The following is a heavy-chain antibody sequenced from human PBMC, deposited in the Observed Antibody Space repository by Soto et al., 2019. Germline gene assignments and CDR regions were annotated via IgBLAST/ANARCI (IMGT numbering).Heavy chain of an antibody. V-gene: IGHV4-34*01. Sequence: QVQLQQWGAGLLKPSETLSLTCAVYGGSFSGYYWTWIRQPPGTGLEWIGEINHSGSTGYYPSLKSRVTIAVGTSHVHFSLKLTSVTAEEAAVYYCARDKSTGLFDYWGQGTLVSVSS. CDR2: INHSGST. CDR3: ARDKSTGLFDY. J-gene: IGHJ4*02. D-gene: IGHD2-8*02. CDR1: GGSFSGYY.